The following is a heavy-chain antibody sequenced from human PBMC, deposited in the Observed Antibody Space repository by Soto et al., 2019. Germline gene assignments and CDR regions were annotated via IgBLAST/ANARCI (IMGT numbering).Heavy chain of an antibody. CDR1: GYTITELS. V-gene: IGHV1-24*01. J-gene: IGHJ4*02. D-gene: IGHD6-19*01. Sequence: ASVKVSCKVSGYTITELSMHWVRQAPGKGLEWMGGFDPEDGETIYAQKFQGRVTMTEDTSTDTAYMELSSLRSEDTAVYYSATDRTEQWHYYFDYWGQGTLVTVSS. CDR2: FDPEDGET. CDR3: ATDRTEQWHYYFDY.